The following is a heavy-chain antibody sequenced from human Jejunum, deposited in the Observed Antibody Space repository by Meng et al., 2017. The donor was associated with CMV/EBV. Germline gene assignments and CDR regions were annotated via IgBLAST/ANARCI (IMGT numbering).Heavy chain of an antibody. D-gene: IGHD3-16*01. CDR2: INPSGGTT. Sequence: AAGHTFNSYKMHWLPPAPGQGPEWMGIINPSGGTTSYAQEFQGRVTMTRDTSTSTVYMELSSLRSEDTAVYYCARDSGGGVNWFDPWGQGTLVTVSS. V-gene: IGHV1-46*02. CDR3: ARDSGGGVNWFDP. CDR1: GHTFNSYK. J-gene: IGHJ5*02.